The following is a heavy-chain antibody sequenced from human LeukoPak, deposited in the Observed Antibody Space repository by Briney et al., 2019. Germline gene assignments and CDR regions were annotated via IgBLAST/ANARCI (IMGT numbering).Heavy chain of an antibody. CDR1: GGSFSGYY. Sequence: SETLSLTCAVYGGSFSGYYWSWIRQPPGKGLEWIGEINHSGSTNYNPSLKSRVTISVDTSKNQFSLKLSSVTAADTAVYYCARRAFEGFDYWGQGTLVTVSS. CDR3: ARRAFEGFDY. D-gene: IGHD3-9*01. V-gene: IGHV4-34*01. CDR2: INHSGST. J-gene: IGHJ4*02.